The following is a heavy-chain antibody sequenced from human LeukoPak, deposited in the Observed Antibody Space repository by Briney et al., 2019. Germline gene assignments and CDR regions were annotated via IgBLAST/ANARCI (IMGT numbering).Heavy chain of an antibody. Sequence: PSETLSLTCTVSGGSISSYYWSWIRQPPGKGLEWIGYIYYSGSTDYNPSLKSRVTISVDTSKNQFFLKLSSVTAADTAVYYCARGLRYDYVWGSYRYSPYGMDVWGQGTTVTVSS. CDR1: GGSISSYY. J-gene: IGHJ6*02. CDR2: IYYSGST. D-gene: IGHD3-16*02. V-gene: IGHV4-59*01. CDR3: ARGLRYDYVWGSYRYSPYGMDV.